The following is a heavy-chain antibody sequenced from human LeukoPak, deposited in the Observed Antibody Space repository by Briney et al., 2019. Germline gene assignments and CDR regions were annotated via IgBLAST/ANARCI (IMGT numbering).Heavy chain of an antibody. CDR3: ARDYTTVTTSYYYYYGMDV. CDR1: GFTFSSYA. CDR2: ISYDGSNK. Sequence: PGWSLRLSCAAYGFTFSSYAMHWVRQAPGKGLEWVAVISYDGSNKYYADSVKGRFTISRDNSKNTLYLQMNSLRAEDTAVYYCARDYTTVTTSYYYYYGMDVWGQGTTVTVSS. D-gene: IGHD4-17*01. V-gene: IGHV3-30*04. J-gene: IGHJ6*02.